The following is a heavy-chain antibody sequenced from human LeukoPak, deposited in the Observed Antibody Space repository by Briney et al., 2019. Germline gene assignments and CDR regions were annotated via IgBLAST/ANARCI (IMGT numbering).Heavy chain of an antibody. CDR1: GGSISSSNYY. J-gene: IGHJ6*03. D-gene: IGHD3-16*01. Sequence: SETLSLTCTVSGGSISSSNYYWGWIRQPPGKGLEWIGTIFYSGNTYYNPSLKSRVTISVDTSKNQFSLKLNSVTAPDTAVYYCASRPWGPYYYYYYMDVWGKGTTVIVSS. V-gene: IGHV4-39*01. CDR3: ASRPWGPYYYYYYMDV. CDR2: IFYSGNT.